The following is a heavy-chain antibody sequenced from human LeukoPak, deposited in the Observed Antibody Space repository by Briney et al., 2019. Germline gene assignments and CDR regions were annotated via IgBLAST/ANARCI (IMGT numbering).Heavy chain of an antibody. J-gene: IGHJ4*02. CDR3: TRVGIASYYFDY. V-gene: IGHV4-34*01. Sequence: SETLSLTCAVYGGSFSGYYWSWIRQPPGKGLEWIGEIKHSGSTNYNPSLKSRVTISVDTSKNQFSLKLSSVTAADTAVYYCTRVGIASYYFDYWGQGTLVTVSS. CDR1: GGSFSGYY. D-gene: IGHD6-13*01. CDR2: IKHSGST.